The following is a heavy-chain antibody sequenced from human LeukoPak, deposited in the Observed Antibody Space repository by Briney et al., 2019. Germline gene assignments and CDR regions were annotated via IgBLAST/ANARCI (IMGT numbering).Heavy chain of an antibody. J-gene: IGHJ4*02. CDR2: ISSSSSYI. CDR1: GFTFSSYN. Sequence: GGSLRLSCAASGFTFSSYNMNWVRQAPGKGLEWVSSISSSSSYIYYAGSVKGRFTISRDNAKNSLYLQMNSLRAEDTAVYYCARVRRYCSSTSCYIFDYWGQGTLVTVSS. D-gene: IGHD2-2*02. V-gene: IGHV3-21*01. CDR3: ARVRRYCSSTSCYIFDY.